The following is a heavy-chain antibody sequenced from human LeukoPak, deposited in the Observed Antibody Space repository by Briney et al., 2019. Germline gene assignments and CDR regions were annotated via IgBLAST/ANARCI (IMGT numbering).Heavy chain of an antibody. CDR3: AKESENQYNGSSGYSDFDY. D-gene: IGHD3-22*01. CDR2: ISGSGGST. V-gene: IGHV3-23*01. J-gene: IGHJ4*02. CDR1: GFTFSSYA. Sequence: PGESLRLSCAASGFTFSSYAMSWVPQAPGKGLGWVSPISGSGGSTYYADSVKDRFTISRDNSKNKLYLQMKSLRAEDTAVYYCAKESENQYNGSSGYSDFDYWGQGTMVTVSS.